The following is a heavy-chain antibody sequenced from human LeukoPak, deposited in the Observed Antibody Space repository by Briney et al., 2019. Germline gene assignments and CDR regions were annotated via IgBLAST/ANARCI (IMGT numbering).Heavy chain of an antibody. CDR1: GFTFSAFA. CDR2: ITGSGGST. V-gene: IGHV3-23*01. D-gene: IGHD3-9*01. Sequence: GGSLRLSCAASGFTFSAFAMSWVRQAPGKGLEWVSVITGSGGSTYYADSVKGRFTISRDNSRTTPYLQMNSLRADDTAVYYCAKSPTGYVPDRWGQGTLVTVSP. CDR3: AKSPTGYVPDR. J-gene: IGHJ5*02.